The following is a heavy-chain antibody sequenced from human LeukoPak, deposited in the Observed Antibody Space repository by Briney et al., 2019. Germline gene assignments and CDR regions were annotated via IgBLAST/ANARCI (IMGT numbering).Heavy chain of an antibody. D-gene: IGHD3-10*01. CDR3: VKESRVVRGVIMDAFDM. J-gene: IGHJ3*02. V-gene: IGHV3-64D*06. CDR2: ISINGGST. Sequence: GGSLRLSCAASGFTFSSYAMSWVRQAPGKGLEYVSGISINGGSTDYADSVKGRFTISRDNSKNTVYLQMSSLRAEDTAVYFCVKESRVVRGVIMDAFDMWGQGTMVTVSS. CDR1: GFTFSSYA.